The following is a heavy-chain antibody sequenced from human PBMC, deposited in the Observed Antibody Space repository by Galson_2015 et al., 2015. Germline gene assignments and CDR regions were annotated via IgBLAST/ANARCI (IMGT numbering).Heavy chain of an antibody. Sequence: SLRLSCAASGFTFSSYSMNWVRQAPGKGLEWVSSISSSSSYIYYADSVKGRFTISRDNAKNSLYLQMNSLRAEDTAVYYCARLGTTATSYWYFDLWGRGTLVTVSS. CDR2: ISSSSSYI. CDR1: GFTFSSYS. CDR3: ARLGTTATSYWYFDL. D-gene: IGHD4-17*01. J-gene: IGHJ2*01. V-gene: IGHV3-21*01.